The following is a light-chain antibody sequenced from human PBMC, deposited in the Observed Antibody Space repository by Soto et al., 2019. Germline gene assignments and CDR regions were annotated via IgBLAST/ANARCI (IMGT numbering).Light chain of an antibody. Sequence: QSVLTQPPSVSEAPGQRVTISCTGSSSNIGAGYEAHWYQQVPGTAPKLLIYENNNRPSGVPDRFSGSKSGTSASLAITGVQAEDEAEYYCQSYDSSLSGYVVGTGTKLTVL. CDR1: SSNIGAGYE. J-gene: IGLJ1*01. V-gene: IGLV1-40*01. CDR3: QSYDSSLSGYV. CDR2: ENN.